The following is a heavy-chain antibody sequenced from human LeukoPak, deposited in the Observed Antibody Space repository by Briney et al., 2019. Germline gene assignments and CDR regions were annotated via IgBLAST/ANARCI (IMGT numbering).Heavy chain of an antibody. CDR2: ISSSSSTI. J-gene: IGHJ4*02. Sequence: GGSLRLSCAASGFTFSSYSMNWVRQAPGKGLEWGSYISSSSSTIYYADSVRGRFTISRDNAQNSLYMRKQRARDEDRAVYYCARDWNYYDSSGYYYVYWGQGTLVTVSS. V-gene: IGHV3-48*02. D-gene: IGHD3-22*01. CDR1: GFTFSSYS. CDR3: ARDWNYYDSSGYYYVY.